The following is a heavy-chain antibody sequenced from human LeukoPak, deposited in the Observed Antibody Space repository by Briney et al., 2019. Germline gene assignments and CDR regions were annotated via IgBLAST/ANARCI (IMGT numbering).Heavy chain of an antibody. CDR2: IKQDGSEK. CDR1: GFTVSNTY. V-gene: IGHV3-7*03. J-gene: IGHJ4*02. D-gene: IGHD5-12*01. Sequence: PGGSLRLSCAASGFTVSNTYMSWVRQAPGKGLEWVAIIKQDGSEKLYVDSVKGRFTISRDNAKNSLYLQMNSLRVDDMAVYYCVAGRGWLPDYWGQGTLVTVSS. CDR3: VAGRGWLPDY.